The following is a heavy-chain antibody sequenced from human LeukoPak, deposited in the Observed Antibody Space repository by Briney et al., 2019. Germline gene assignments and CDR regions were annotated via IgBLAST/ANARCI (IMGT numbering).Heavy chain of an antibody. CDR1: GGSISSYY. V-gene: IGHV4-59*01. Sequence: PSETLSLTCTVSGGSISSYYWSWIRQPPGKGLEWIGYIYYSGSTNYNPSLKSRVTISVDTSKNQFSLKLSSVTAADTAVYYCARGRITMVRGVSEWGQGTLVTVSS. CDR3: ARGRITMVRGVSE. D-gene: IGHD3-10*01. CDR2: IYYSGST. J-gene: IGHJ4*02.